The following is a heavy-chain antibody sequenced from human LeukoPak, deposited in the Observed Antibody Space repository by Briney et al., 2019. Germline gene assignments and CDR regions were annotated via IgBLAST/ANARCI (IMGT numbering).Heavy chain of an antibody. D-gene: IGHD3-10*01. J-gene: IGHJ4*02. CDR3: AGGGY. CDR1: GFPFGSYN. CDR2: ISRSSSTI. Sequence: GGSLRLSCAASGFPFGSYNMNWVRQAPGKGLEWVSSISRSSSTIYYADSVKGRFAISRDNAKDSLYLQMNSLRDEDTAVYYCAGGGYWGQGTLVTVSS. V-gene: IGHV3-48*02.